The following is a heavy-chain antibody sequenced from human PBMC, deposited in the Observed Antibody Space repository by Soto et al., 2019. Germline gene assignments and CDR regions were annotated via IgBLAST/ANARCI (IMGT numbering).Heavy chain of an antibody. D-gene: IGHD3-9*01. J-gene: IGHJ4*02. CDR3: ARVSDILTGYYKISLIDY. Sequence: GGSLRLSCAASGFTFSSYSMNWVRQAPGKGLEWVSSISSSSYIYYADSVKGRFTISRDNAKNSLYLQMNSLRAEDTAVYYCARVSDILTGYYKISLIDYWGQGTLVTVSS. V-gene: IGHV3-21*01. CDR1: GFTFSSYS. CDR2: ISSSSYI.